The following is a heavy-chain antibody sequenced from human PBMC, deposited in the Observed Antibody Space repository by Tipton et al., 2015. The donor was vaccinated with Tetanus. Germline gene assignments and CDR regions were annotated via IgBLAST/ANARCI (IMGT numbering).Heavy chain of an antibody. CDR2: FSGSGDGI. Sequence: SLRLSCATSGFTFSTYDLSWVRQAPGKGLQWVSTFSGSGDGIKYADSVKGRFTISRDNSERVLYLRMNNLTAGDTAVYYCAKKSVGAGNFPFEHWGQGSLVTVSS. D-gene: IGHD6-19*01. CDR1: GFTFSTYD. CDR3: AKKSVGAGNFPFEH. V-gene: IGHV3-23*01. J-gene: IGHJ4*02.